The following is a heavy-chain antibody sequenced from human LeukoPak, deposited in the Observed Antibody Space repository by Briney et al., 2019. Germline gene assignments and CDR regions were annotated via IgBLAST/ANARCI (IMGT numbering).Heavy chain of an antibody. CDR3: ARAKGAERNYDFWSGYYGNYYYYYMDV. CDR1: GFTFSSYS. D-gene: IGHD3-3*01. Sequence: GGSLRLSCAASGFTFSSYSMNWVRQAPGKGLEWVSYISSSSSTIYYADSVKGRFTISRDNAKNSLYLQMNSLRAEDTAVYYCARAKGAERNYDFWSGYYGNYYYYYMDVWGKGTTVTVSS. J-gene: IGHJ6*03. V-gene: IGHV3-48*01. CDR2: ISSSSSTI.